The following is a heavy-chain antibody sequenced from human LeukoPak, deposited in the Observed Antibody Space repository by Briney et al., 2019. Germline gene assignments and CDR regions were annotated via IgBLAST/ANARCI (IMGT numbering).Heavy chain of an antibody. CDR3: TRATPDPVAGLNFFDS. Sequence: GGSLRLSCAASGITFNNYEMNWVRQAPGKGLEWHSFIGTTGSTVYYADSVKGRFTISRDNAKSSLSLQMNSLRAEDTAIYYCTRATPDPVAGLNFFDSWGQGTLVTVSS. V-gene: IGHV3-48*03. D-gene: IGHD2-15*01. CDR2: IGTTGSTV. J-gene: IGHJ5*01. CDR1: GITFNNYE.